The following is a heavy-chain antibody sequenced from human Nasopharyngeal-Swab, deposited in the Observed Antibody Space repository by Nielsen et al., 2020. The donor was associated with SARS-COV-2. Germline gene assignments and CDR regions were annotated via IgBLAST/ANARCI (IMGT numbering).Heavy chain of an antibody. Sequence: GESLKISCVTSGFTFSSYAVSWVRQAPGKGLEWVSAISGSGGSTYYADSVKGRFNISRDTSKNTLYLQMNSLRAEDTAVYYCARGLWFDRIDYWGQGTLVTVSS. J-gene: IGHJ4*02. CDR1: GFTFSSYA. V-gene: IGHV3-23*01. CDR3: ARGLWFDRIDY. D-gene: IGHD3-10*01. CDR2: ISGSGGST.